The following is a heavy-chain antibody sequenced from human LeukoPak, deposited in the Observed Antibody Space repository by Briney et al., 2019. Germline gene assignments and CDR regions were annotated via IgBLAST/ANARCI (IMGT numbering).Heavy chain of an antibody. CDR2: INHSGST. J-gene: IGHJ4*02. D-gene: IGHD6-19*01. CDR3: ARASEYSSGWYENY. V-gene: IGHV4-34*01. Sequence: SETLSLTCAVYGGSFIGYYWSWIRQPPGKGLEWIGEINHSGSTNYNPSLKSRVTISVDTSKNQFSLKLSSVTAADTAVYYCARASEYSSGWYENYWGQGTLVTVSS. CDR1: GGSFIGYY.